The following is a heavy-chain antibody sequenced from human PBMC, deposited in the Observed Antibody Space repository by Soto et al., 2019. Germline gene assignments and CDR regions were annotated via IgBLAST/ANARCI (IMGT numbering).Heavy chain of an antibody. CDR1: GGSISSGGYS. CDR2: IYYSGST. D-gene: IGHD4-17*01. CDR3: ARRYGRDFDY. V-gene: IGHV4-61*08. Sequence: SEPLSLTCAVSGGSISSGGYSWSWIRQPPGKGLEWIGYIYYSGSTNYNPSLKSRVTISVDTSKNQFSLKLSSVTAADTAVYYCARRYGRDFDYWGQGTLVTVSS. J-gene: IGHJ4*02.